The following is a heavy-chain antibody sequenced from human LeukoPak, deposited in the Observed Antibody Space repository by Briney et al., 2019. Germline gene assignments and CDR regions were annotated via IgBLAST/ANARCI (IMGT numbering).Heavy chain of an antibody. J-gene: IGHJ4*02. CDR2: THQYGGEN. CDR3: ARAAYHYDSSGYPPLSPFDY. Sequence: GGSLRLSCAASGFTFSSYSMSWVRQAPGKGLEWVASTHQYGGENHYADSVKGRFTISRDKAKNSVYLQMNSLRAEDTAVYYCARAAYHYDSSGYPPLSPFDYWGQGTLVTVSS. V-gene: IGHV3-7*01. CDR1: GFTFSSYS. D-gene: IGHD3-22*01.